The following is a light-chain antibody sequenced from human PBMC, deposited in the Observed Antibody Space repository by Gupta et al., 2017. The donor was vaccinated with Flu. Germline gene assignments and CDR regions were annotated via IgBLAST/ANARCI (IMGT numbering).Light chain of an antibody. J-gene: IGLJ1*01. CDR1: FSDVRGYNQ. V-gene: IGLV2-14*01. CDR2: EVS. CDR3: SSYTTSSTLEV. Sequence: QSALTQPASVSGSPGQSITIFCPPAFSDVRGYNQLSWYQQRPDKAPKLIIYEVSNRPSGVTNRFSGYKSGITTSVTSSELQAEDGADYYCSSYTTSSTLEVFGAGTKVTVL.